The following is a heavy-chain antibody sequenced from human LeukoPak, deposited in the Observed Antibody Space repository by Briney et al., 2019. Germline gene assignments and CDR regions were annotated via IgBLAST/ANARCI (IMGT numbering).Heavy chain of an antibody. CDR3: ARGMYYSSGWYWFDP. J-gene: IGHJ5*02. V-gene: IGHV1-8*01. D-gene: IGHD6-19*01. Sequence: GASVKVSCKASGYTFITYEINWVRQATGQGLEWMGWMNPNSGNTGYAQKFQGRVTMTRDTSISTAYMELSRLRSDDTAVYYCARGMYYSSGWYWFDPWGQGTLVTVSS. CDR1: GYTFITYE. CDR2: MNPNSGNT.